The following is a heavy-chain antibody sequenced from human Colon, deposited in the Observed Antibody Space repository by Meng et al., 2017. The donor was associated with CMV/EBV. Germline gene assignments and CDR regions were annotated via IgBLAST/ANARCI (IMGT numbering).Heavy chain of an antibody. Sequence: GESLKISCAASGFTFSNYWMSWVRQAPGMGLEWVANIKQDGSAMYYVNSVKGRFTISRDNAKNSLYLQMNSLGAEDTAVYFCVREIRRAWFDPWGQGTLVTVSS. CDR2: IKQDGSAM. CDR3: VREIRRAWFDP. V-gene: IGHV3-7*01. CDR1: GFTFSNYW. J-gene: IGHJ5*02.